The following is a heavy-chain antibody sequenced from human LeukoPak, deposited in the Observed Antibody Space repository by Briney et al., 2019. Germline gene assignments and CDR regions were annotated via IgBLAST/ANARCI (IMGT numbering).Heavy chain of an antibody. J-gene: IGHJ4*02. V-gene: IGHV4-59*01. D-gene: IGHD5-18*01. CDR3: ARFVHTAMGYYFDY. CDR2: IYYSGST. CDR1: GGSISSYY. Sequence: SETLSLTCTVSGGSISSYYWSWIRQPPGKGLEWIGYIYYSGSTNYNPSLKSRVTISVDTSKNQFSLKLSSVTAADTAVYYCARFVHTAMGYYFDYWGQGTLVTVSS.